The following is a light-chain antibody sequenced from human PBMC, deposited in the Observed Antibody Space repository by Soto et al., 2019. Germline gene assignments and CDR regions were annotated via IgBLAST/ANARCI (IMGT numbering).Light chain of an antibody. Sequence: SCKSSQRVLFSSNNKNYLAWYQQKPGQPPKLLIYWASARESGVPDRFSGSGSGTDFTLTISSLQAEDVAVYYCQHYYSSPRTFGQGTKVEIK. CDR1: QRVLFSSNNKNY. J-gene: IGKJ1*01. CDR3: QHYYSSPRT. V-gene: IGKV4-1*01. CDR2: WAS.